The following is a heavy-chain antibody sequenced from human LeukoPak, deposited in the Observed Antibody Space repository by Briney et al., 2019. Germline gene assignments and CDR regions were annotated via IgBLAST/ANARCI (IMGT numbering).Heavy chain of an antibody. Sequence: PGGSLRLSCAASGFTFSSYEMNWVRQAPGKGLEWVSHISSSSSSISYADSVKGRFTISRDNAKNSLFLQMNSLRAEDTAVYYCARRYCSSTSCLFDYWGQGTPVTVSS. V-gene: IGHV3-48*03. J-gene: IGHJ4*02. CDR2: ISSSSSSI. D-gene: IGHD2-2*01. CDR3: ARRYCSSTSCLFDY. CDR1: GFTFSSYE.